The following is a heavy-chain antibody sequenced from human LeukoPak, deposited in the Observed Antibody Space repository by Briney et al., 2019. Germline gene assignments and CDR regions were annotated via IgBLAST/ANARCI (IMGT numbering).Heavy chain of an antibody. CDR3: ARDRIAAAGTRGFDY. CDR1: GGTFSSYA. J-gene: IGHJ4*02. Sequence: SVKVSCKASGGTFSSYAISWVRQAPGQGLEWMGRIIPIFGTANYAQKFQGRVTITTDESTSTAYMELSSLRSEVTAVYYCARDRIAAAGTRGFDYWGQGTLVTVSS. V-gene: IGHV1-69*05. D-gene: IGHD6-13*01. CDR2: IIPIFGTA.